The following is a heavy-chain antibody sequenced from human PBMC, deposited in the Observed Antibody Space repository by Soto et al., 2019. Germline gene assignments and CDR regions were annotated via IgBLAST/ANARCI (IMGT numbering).Heavy chain of an antibody. CDR3: ARGMWELPIDY. CDR2: ISTYNDNT. D-gene: IGHD1-26*01. CDR1: DYTFTSYG. J-gene: IGHJ4*02. V-gene: IGHV1-18*01. Sequence: QVQLVQSGAEVKKPGASVKVSCKASDYTFTSYGINWVRQAPGQGLEWMGWISTYNDNTQYAQRFQGRVTLTTDTSTNTAYMELRSLRSDDTAVYYCARGMWELPIDYWGQGTLVTVSS.